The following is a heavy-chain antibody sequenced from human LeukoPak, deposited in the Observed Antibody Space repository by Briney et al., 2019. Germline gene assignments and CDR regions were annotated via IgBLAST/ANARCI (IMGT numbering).Heavy chain of an antibody. CDR2: IYSGGST. V-gene: IGHV3-66*01. J-gene: IGHJ4*02. Sequence: PGGSLRLSCAASGFTVSSNYMSWVRQAPGKGLEWVSVIYSGGSTYYADSVKGRFTISRDNSKNTLYLQMNSLRAEDTAVYYCARERYYYGSGSPAFDYWGQGTLVTVSS. D-gene: IGHD3-10*01. CDR3: ARERYYYGSGSPAFDY. CDR1: GFTVSSNY.